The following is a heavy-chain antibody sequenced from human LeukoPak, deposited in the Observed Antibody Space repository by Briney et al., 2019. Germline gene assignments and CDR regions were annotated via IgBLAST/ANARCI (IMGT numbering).Heavy chain of an antibody. J-gene: IGHJ4*02. CDR3: TTVGSSWNFDY. V-gene: IGHV3-15*01. Sequence: NPGGSLRLSCAASGFTFNDAWMSWVRQAPGKGLEWVGHIKSKTNGGTIDYAAPVKGRFTISRDDSKDTLYLQMNSLKIEDAAVYYCTTVGSSWNFDYWGQGTLVTVSS. CDR1: GFTFNDAW. D-gene: IGHD6-13*01. CDR2: IKSKTNGGTI.